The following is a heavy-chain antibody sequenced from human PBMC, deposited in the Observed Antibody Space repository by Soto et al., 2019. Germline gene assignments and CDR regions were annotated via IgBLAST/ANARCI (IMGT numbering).Heavy chain of an antibody. Sequence: VQLVESGGGSVQPGGPLRLSCAASGFSFSTHNMNWVRQAPGKGLEWVSSISSSGSTIYYADSVKGRFTMSRDNAKNSLYLQMNSLRAVDTAVYYCVSGGIKVAGGCVEWGQGTLVTVSS. CDR3: VSGGIKVAGGCVE. D-gene: IGHD6-19*01. CDR2: ISSSGSTI. J-gene: IGHJ4*02. CDR1: GFSFSTHN. V-gene: IGHV3-48*01.